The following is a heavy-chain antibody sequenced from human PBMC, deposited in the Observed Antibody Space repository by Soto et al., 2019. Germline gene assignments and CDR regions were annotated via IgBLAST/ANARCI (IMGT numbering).Heavy chain of an antibody. CDR2: VSHDGRNT. CDR3: AKGGRQWLVTSDFNY. V-gene: IGHV3-30*18. Sequence: GRSLRLSCAAAGLTFIDYAMHWFRPAPGKGLEWVAVVSHDGRNTHYADSVKGRFTISRDSSKNTVSLEMTSLRAEDTAVYYCAKGGRQWLVTSDFNYWGQGALVTVSS. D-gene: IGHD6-19*01. CDR1: GLTFIDYA. J-gene: IGHJ4*02.